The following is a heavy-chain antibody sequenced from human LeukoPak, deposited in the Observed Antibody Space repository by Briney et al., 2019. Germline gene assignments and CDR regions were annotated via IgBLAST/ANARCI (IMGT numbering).Heavy chain of an antibody. J-gene: IGHJ5*02. CDR2: IHTSGST. D-gene: IGHD6-19*01. V-gene: IGHV4-61*02. CDR3: ARRKIVAGTPGQNSWDP. Sequence: SETLTLTCTVSGGSISSGSYYWSWIRQPAGKGLEWIGRIHTSGSTNYNPSLKSRVTMSVDTSKNQFSLKLSSVTAADTAGYYWARRKIVAGTPGQNSWDPWGQGKLVTVSS. CDR1: GGSISSGSYY.